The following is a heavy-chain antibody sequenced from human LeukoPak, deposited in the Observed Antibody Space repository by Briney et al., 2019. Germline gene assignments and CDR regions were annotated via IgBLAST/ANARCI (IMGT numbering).Heavy chain of an antibody. CDR3: ARGYYFPDY. Sequence: PSETLSLTCAVSVGSMTSDYWSWIRQPPGKGLEWIWYIYYSGTTYYNPSLKSRVTISVDTSKNQFSLKLTSVTAADTAVYYCARGYYFPDYWGQGTLVTVSS. CDR2: IYYSGTT. J-gene: IGHJ4*02. D-gene: IGHD2/OR15-2a*01. CDR1: VGSMTSDY. V-gene: IGHV4-59*01.